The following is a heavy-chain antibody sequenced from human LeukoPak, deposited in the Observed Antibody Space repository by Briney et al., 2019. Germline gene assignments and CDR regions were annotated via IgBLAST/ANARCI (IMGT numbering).Heavy chain of an antibody. CDR1: GFTFTTSA. Sequence: ASVKVSCKASGFTFTTSAVQWGRQARGQRLEWIGWIVVGSGNTNYAQKFQERVTITRDMSTSTVYMDLSSQRSEDTAVYYCAAASNYYDRSNYYSYAMDVWGQGTKVTVSS. D-gene: IGHD3-22*01. J-gene: IGHJ6*02. CDR3: AAASNYYDRSNYYSYAMDV. CDR2: IVVGSGNT. V-gene: IGHV1-58*01.